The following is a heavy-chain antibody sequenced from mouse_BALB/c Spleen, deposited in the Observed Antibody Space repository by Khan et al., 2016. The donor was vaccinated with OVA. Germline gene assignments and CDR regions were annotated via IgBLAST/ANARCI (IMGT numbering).Heavy chain of an antibody. V-gene: IGHV1-80*01. D-gene: IGHD2-14*01. J-gene: IGHJ3*01. CDR2: IYPGDGDT. Sequence: VRLQQSGAELVSPGSSVKISCKASGYAFSNYWMNWVKQRPGQGLEWIGQIYPGDGDTSFNGKFRGKATLTADKSSSTAYMQLSSLTSEDSAVYFCARSGYDYFAYWGQGTLVTVSA. CDR3: ARSGYDYFAY. CDR1: GYAFSNYW.